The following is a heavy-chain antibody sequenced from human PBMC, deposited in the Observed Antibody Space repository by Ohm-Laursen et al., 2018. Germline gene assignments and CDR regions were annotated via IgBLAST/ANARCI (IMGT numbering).Heavy chain of an antibody. CDR3: ARGFSGWWGRIDY. CDR2: INHSRST. V-gene: IGHV4-34*01. J-gene: IGHJ4*02. D-gene: IGHD6-19*01. CDR1: GGSFSGYY. Sequence: SETLSLTCAVSGGSFSGYYWNWIRQPPGKGLEWIGEINHSRSTKYNSSFKSRVTISVDTSKNQFSLKLSSVTAADTAVHYCARGFSGWWGRIDYWGQGILVTVSS.